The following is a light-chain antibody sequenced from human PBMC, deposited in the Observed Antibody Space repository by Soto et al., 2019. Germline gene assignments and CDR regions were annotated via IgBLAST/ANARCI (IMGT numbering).Light chain of an antibody. CDR2: YDD. V-gene: IGLV1-36*01. CDR3: AAWDDSLNGFYV. Sequence: QSVLTQPPSVSEAPRQRVTISCSGSSSNIGNNAVNWYQQLPGKAPKLLIYYDDLLPSGVSDRFSGSKSGTSASLAISGLQSEDEADYYCAAWDDSLNGFYVFGTGTKATVL. CDR1: SSNIGNNA. J-gene: IGLJ1*01.